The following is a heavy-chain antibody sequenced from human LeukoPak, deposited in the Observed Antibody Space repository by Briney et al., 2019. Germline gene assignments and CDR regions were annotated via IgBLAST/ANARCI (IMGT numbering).Heavy chain of an antibody. Sequence: GGSLRLSCAASGFTSDDYTMHWVRQAPGKGLEWVSLISWDGGSTYYADSVKGRFTISRDNSKNSLYLQMNSLRTEDTALYYCAKDGGNSGSYHFDYWGQGTLVTVSS. D-gene: IGHD1-26*01. CDR3: AKDGGNSGSYHFDY. V-gene: IGHV3-43*01. CDR1: GFTSDDYT. J-gene: IGHJ4*02. CDR2: ISWDGGST.